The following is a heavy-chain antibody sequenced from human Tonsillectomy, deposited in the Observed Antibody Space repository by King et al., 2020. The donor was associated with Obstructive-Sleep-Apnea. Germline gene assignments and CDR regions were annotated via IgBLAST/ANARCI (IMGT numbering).Heavy chain of an antibody. J-gene: IGHJ4*02. D-gene: IGHD6-19*01. CDR1: GFTFSSYG. V-gene: IGHV3-30*18. CDR3: AKDRGGYSSGSFDY. CDR2: ISYDGSNK. Sequence: VQLVESGGGVVQPGRSLRLSCAASGFTFSSYGMHWVRQAPGKGLEWVAVISYDGSNKYYAYSVKGRLTISRDNSKNTLYLQMNSLRAEDTAVYYCAKDRGGYSSGSFDYWGQGTLVTVSS.